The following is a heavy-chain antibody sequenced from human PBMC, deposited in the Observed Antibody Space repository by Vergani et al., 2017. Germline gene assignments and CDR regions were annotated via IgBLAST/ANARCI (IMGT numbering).Heavy chain of an antibody. Sequence: EVQMLESGGGLVQPGGSLRLSCAASGFTFSSYAMSWVRQAPGKGLEWVSAISGSGGSTYYADSVKGRFTISRDNSKNTLYLQMNSLRAEDTAVYYCAIDARLGVYYYDSIGSAFYIWGQGTMVTVSS. V-gene: IGHV3-23*01. D-gene: IGHD3-22*01. J-gene: IGHJ3*02. CDR2: ISGSGGST. CDR3: AIDARLGVYYYDSIGSAFYI. CDR1: GFTFSSYA.